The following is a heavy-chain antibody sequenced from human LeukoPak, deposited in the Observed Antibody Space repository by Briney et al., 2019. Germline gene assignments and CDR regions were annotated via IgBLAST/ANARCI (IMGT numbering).Heavy chain of an antibody. D-gene: IGHD3-3*01. CDR1: GFTFSTYT. CDR3: ARGGELRFLEWLVPFDY. CDR2: IGSSGGGI. J-gene: IGHJ4*02. Sequence: GGSLRLSCAASGFTFSTYTMYWVRHPPGKRLEWVSIIGSSGGGIHYADSVKGRFTISRDNSKNALYLQMNSLRAEDTAVYYCARGGELRFLEWLVPFDYWGQGTLVTVSS. V-gene: IGHV3-23*01.